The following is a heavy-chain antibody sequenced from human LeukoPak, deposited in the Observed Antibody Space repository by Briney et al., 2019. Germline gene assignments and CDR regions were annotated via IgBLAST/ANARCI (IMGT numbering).Heavy chain of an antibody. V-gene: IGHV3-30*02. J-gene: IGHJ4*02. CDR2: IRYDGSNK. D-gene: IGHD3-10*01. CDR1: GFTFSSYG. CDR3: AKVARITMVRGVTLGWNYFDY. Sequence: PGGSLRLSCAASGFTFSSYGMHWVRQAPGKGLEWVAFIRYDGSNKYYADSVKGRFTISRDNSKNTLYLQMNSLRAEDTAVYYCAKVARITMVRGVTLGWNYFDYWDQGTLVTVSS.